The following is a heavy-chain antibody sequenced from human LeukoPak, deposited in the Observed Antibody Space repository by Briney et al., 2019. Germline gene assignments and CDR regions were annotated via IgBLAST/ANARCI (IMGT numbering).Heavy chain of an antibody. CDR1: GYTFDIYG. CDR3: ARDRFNGMDV. J-gene: IGHJ6*02. V-gene: IGHV1-18*01. CDR2: IATYNGKT. Sequence: AASVKVSCKASGYTFDIYGIAWVRQAPGQGLEWMGWIATYNGKTDYAQNLQGRVTMTTDLSTGTAYMELRSLRSDDTAVYYCARDRFNGMDVWGQGTTVTVSS.